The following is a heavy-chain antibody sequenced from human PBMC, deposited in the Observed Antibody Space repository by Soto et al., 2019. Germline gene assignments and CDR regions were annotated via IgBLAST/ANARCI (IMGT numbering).Heavy chain of an antibody. V-gene: IGHV4-59*01. CDR1: GDSISSYY. CDR2: IYYSGST. D-gene: IGHD2-2*01. Sequence: SETLSLTCTVSGDSISSYYWSWIRQPPGKGLEWIGYIYYSGSTNYNPSLKSRVTISVDTSKNQVSLKLSSVTAADTAVYYCARDGSRYCSSTSCYSGHYYYGTDVWGQGTTVTVSS. CDR3: ARDGSRYCSSTSCYSGHYYYGTDV. J-gene: IGHJ6*02.